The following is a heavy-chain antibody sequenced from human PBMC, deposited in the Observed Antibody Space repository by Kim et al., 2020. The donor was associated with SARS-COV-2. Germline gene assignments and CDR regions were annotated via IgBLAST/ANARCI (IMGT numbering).Heavy chain of an antibody. Sequence: GGSLRLSCAASGFTVSSNYMSWVRQAPGKGLEWVSVIYSGGSTYYADSVKGRFTISRDNSKNTLYLQMNSLRAEDTAVYYCARDRAVRGVITPLYYYGMDVWGQGTTVTVSS. CDR2: IYSGGST. CDR3: ARDRAVRGVITPLYYYGMDV. J-gene: IGHJ6*02. D-gene: IGHD3-10*01. CDR1: GFTVSSNY. V-gene: IGHV3-66*02.